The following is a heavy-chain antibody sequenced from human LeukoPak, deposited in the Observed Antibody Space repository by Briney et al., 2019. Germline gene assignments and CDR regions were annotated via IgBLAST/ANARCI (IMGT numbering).Heavy chain of an antibody. CDR3: ARDLGREATVDY. J-gene: IGHJ4*02. CDR1: GGSFSGYY. Sequence: SETLSLTCAVYGGSFSGYYWSWIRQPPGRGLEGIGEINHSGSTNYNPSLKSGVTISVDTHKNQSSLKLSSVTAADTAVYYGARDLGREATVDYWGQGTLVTVSS. D-gene: IGHD1-26*01. CDR2: INHSGST. V-gene: IGHV4-34*01.